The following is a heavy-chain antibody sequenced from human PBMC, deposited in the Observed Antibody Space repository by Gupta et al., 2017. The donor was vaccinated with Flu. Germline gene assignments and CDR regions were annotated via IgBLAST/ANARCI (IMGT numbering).Heavy chain of an antibody. D-gene: IGHD2-2*01. CDR2: VSAGGGDT. CDR3: AKSVVPPAMGFNGGGGDY. J-gene: IGHJ4*02. Sequence: SSVSAGGGDTRYDDSVKGRFTVSRDNSKNTLYLQMNSLRAEDTAVYYCAKSVVPPAMGFNGGGGDYWGQGTLVTVSS. V-gene: IGHV3-23*01.